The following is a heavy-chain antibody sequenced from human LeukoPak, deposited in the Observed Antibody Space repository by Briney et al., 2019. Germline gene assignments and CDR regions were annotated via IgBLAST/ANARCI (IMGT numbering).Heavy chain of an antibody. CDR3: ARSRWLRFETPFDY. J-gene: IGHJ4*02. CDR2: IYYSGST. CDR1: GGSISSYY. V-gene: IGHV4-59*01. Sequence: SETLSLTCTVSGGSISSYYWSWIRQPPGKGLEWIGYIYYSGSTNYNPSLKSRVTISVDTSKNQFSLKLSSVTAADTAVYYCARSRWLRFETPFDYWGQGTLVTVSS. D-gene: IGHD5-12*01.